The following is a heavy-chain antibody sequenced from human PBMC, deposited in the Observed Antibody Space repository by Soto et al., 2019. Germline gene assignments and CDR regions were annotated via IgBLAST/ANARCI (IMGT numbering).Heavy chain of an antibody. J-gene: IGHJ4*02. CDR1: GFTFNNFA. CDR2: LSYDGSDK. V-gene: IGHV3-30*03. CDR3: ARDLSTGAADYYFDY. D-gene: IGHD6-13*01. Sequence: GESLKISCAASGFTFNNFAMHWVRQAPGKGLEWVAVLSYDGSDKYYADSVKGRFTISRDNSKNTLYLQMNGLRTEDTAVYYCARDLSTGAADYYFDYWGQGALVTVSS.